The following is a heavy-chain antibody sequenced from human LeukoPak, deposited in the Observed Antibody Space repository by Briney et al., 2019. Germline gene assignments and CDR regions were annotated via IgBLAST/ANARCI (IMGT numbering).Heavy chain of an antibody. J-gene: IGHJ4*02. CDR1: GGSISSSSYY. CDR3: ARHMVSGWYDRFDY. V-gene: IGHV4-39*01. CDR2: IYYSGST. D-gene: IGHD6-19*01. Sequence: SETLSLTCTVSGGSISSSSYYWGWIRQPPGKGLEWIGSIYYSGSTYYNPSLKSRVTISVYTPKNQFSLKLSSVTAADTAVYYCARHMVSGWYDRFDYWGQGTLVTVSS.